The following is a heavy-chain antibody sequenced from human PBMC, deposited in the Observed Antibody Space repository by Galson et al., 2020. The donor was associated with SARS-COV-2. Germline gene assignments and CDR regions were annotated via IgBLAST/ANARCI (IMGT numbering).Heavy chain of an antibody. D-gene: IGHD2-15*01. Sequence: GESLKISCAASGFTFSSYVMDWVRQAPGKGLEWVAVISYDGSNKYYADSVKGRFTISRDNSKNTLYLQMNSLRAEDKAVYYCARAVTSGYCSGGRCYDYFDYWGQGTLVTVSS. V-gene: IGHV3-30*04. CDR2: ISYDGSNK. CDR1: GFTFSSYV. CDR3: ARAVTSGYCSGGRCYDYFDY. J-gene: IGHJ4*02.